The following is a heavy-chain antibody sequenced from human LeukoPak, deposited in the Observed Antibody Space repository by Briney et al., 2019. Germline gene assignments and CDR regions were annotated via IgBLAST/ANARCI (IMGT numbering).Heavy chain of an antibody. V-gene: IGHV1-18*01. CDR3: ASSRAIPYYYGMDV. CDR1: GYTFTSYG. D-gene: IGHD2-21*01. Sequence: GASVKVSCKASGYTFTSYGISWVRQAPGRGLEWMGWISAYNGNTNYAQKLQGRVTMTTDTSTSTAYMELRSLRSDDTAVYYCASSRAIPYYYGMDVWGQGTTVTVSS. J-gene: IGHJ6*02. CDR2: ISAYNGNT.